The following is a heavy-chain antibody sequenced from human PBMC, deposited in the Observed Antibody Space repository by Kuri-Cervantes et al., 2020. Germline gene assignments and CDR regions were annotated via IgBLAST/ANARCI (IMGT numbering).Heavy chain of an antibody. V-gene: IGHV3-21*04. D-gene: IGHD6-19*01. CDR1: GFTFSSYS. Sequence: GESLKISCAASGFTFSSYSMNWVRQAPGKGLEWVSSISSSSSYIYYADSVKGRFTISRDNAKNSLYLQMNSLRAEDTAVYYCARDPGKRIAVGRGPFDYWGQGTLVTVSS. CDR2: ISSSSSYI. J-gene: IGHJ4*02. CDR3: ARDPGKRIAVGRGPFDY.